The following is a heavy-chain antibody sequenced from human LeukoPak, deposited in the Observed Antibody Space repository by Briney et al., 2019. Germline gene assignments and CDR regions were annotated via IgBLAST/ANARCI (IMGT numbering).Heavy chain of an antibody. V-gene: IGHV1-2*02. CDR1: GYTFTGYY. CDR2: INPNSGGT. D-gene: IGHD3-10*01. J-gene: IGHJ6*03. CDR3: AREMSLTMVRGEDYYYYYMDV. Sequence: GASVRVSCKASGYTFTGYYMHWVRQAPGQGLEWMGWINPNSGGTNYAQKFQGRVTMTRDTSISTAYMELSRLRSDDTAVYYCAREMSLTMVRGEDYYYYYMDVWGKGTTVTVSS.